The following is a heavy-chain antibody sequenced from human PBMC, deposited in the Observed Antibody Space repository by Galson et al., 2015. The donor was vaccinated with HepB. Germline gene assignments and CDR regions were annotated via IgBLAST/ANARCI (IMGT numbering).Heavy chain of an antibody. CDR1: GFTFSSYG. J-gene: IGHJ6*02. CDR3: ARGVDYGDYYYYYGMDV. V-gene: IGHV3-33*01. CDR2: IWYDGSNK. D-gene: IGHD4-17*01. Sequence: SLRLSCAASGFTFSSYGMHWVRQAPGKGLEWVAVIWYDGSNKYYADSVKVRFTISRDNSKNTLYLQMNSLRAEDTAVYYCARGVDYGDYYYYYGMDVWGQGTTVTVSS.